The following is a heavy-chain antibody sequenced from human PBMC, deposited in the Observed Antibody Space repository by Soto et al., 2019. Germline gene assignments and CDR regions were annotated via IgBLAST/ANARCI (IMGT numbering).Heavy chain of an antibody. CDR3: ARDGQDLRPYYYYYYMDV. CDR2: ISYDGSNK. J-gene: IGHJ6*03. Sequence: GGSLRLSCAVSGFTFTSYGIHWVRQAPGKGLEWVAVISYDGSNKYYADSVKGRFTISRDNSKNTVDLQMNSLRVEDTAVYYCARDGQDLRPYYYYYYMDVWGKGTTVTVSS. V-gene: IGHV3-30*03. CDR1: GFTFTSYG.